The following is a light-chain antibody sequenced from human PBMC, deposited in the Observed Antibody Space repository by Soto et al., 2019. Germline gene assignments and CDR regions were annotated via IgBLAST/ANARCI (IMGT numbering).Light chain of an antibody. Sequence: SYELTQPPSVSVAPGKTARITCGGNNIGSKSVHWYQQKPGQAPVLVIYYESDRPSGIPERFSGSNSGNTATLTISRVEAGDEADYYCQVWDSSSDHGVFGTGTKVTVL. CDR3: QVWDSSSDHGV. CDR2: YES. V-gene: IGLV3-21*04. CDR1: NIGSKS. J-gene: IGLJ1*01.